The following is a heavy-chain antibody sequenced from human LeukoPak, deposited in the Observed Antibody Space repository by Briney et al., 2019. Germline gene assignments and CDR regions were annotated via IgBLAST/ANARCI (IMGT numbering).Heavy chain of an antibody. V-gene: IGHV3-7*01. CDR2: IKQDGSEK. J-gene: IGHJ3*02. CDR1: GFTFSSYW. D-gene: IGHD3-16*02. CDR3: ARDKAIYDYVWGSYRYSYDAFDI. Sequence: GGSLRLSCAASGFTFSSYWMSWVRQAPGKGLEWLANIKQDGSEKYYVDSVKGRFTISRDNAKNSLYLQMNSLRAEDTAVYYCARDKAIYDYVWGSYRYSYDAFDIWGQGTMVTVSS.